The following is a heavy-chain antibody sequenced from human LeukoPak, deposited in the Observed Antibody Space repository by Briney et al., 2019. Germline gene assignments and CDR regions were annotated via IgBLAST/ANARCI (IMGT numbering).Heavy chain of an antibody. V-gene: IGHV3-30-3*01. Sequence: GRSLRLSCAASGFTFSSYAMHWVRQAPGKGLEWVAVISYDGSTKYYADSVKGRFTISRDNSKNTLYLQMNSLRTEDTAVYYCATLRYPVVGYSSGRGALDIWGQGTMVTVSS. J-gene: IGHJ3*02. D-gene: IGHD6-19*01. CDR3: ATLRYPVVGYSSGRGALDI. CDR2: ISYDGSTK. CDR1: GFTFSSYA.